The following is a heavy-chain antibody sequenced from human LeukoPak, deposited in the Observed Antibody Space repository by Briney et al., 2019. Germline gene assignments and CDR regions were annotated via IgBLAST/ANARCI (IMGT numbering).Heavy chain of an antibody. D-gene: IGHD1-1*01. CDR1: GYSFTNYW. CDR3: ARRPTGTTADYHYYGMDV. Sequence: GESLRISCKGSGYSFTNYWISWVRQMPGKGLEWMGRIDPSDSYTNYSPSFQGHVTISADKSISTAYLQWSSLKASDTAMYYCARRPTGTTADYHYYGMDVWGQGTTVTVSS. J-gene: IGHJ6*02. CDR2: IDPSDSYT. V-gene: IGHV5-10-1*01.